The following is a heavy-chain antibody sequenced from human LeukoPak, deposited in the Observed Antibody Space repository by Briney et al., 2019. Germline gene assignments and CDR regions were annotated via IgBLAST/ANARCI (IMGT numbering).Heavy chain of an antibody. D-gene: IGHD3-16*02. J-gene: IGHJ3*02. CDR2: IIPIFGTA. CDR1: GGTFSSYA. Sequence: SVKVSCKASGGTFSSYAISWVRQAPGQGLEWMGGIIPIFGTANYAQKFQGRDTITVDESTSTAYMELSSLRSEDTAVYYCARDRAYDYVWGSYRYIDAFDIWGQGTMVTVSS. CDR3: ARDRAYDYVWGSYRYIDAFDI. V-gene: IGHV1-69*13.